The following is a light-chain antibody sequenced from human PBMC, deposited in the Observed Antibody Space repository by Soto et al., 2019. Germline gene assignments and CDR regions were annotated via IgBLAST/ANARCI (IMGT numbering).Light chain of an antibody. CDR3: QQYNSYSWT. Sequence: DIQMTQSPSTLSASVGDRVTITCRASQSISSWLAWYQQKPGKAPNFLIYKASSLQSGVPSRFSGSGFGTEFTLTISSLQPDDFAIYYCQQYNSYSWTFGQGTKVEIK. CDR2: KAS. V-gene: IGKV1-5*03. J-gene: IGKJ1*01. CDR1: QSISSW.